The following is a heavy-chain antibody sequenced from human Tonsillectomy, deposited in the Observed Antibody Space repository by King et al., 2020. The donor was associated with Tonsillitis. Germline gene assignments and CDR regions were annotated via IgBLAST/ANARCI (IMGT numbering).Heavy chain of an antibody. D-gene: IGHD2-15*01. CDR3: ARSTDVVAVIAPRPYGMDV. CDR1: GYNFINYN. Sequence: VQLVESGAEVKKPGASVRLSCKASGYNFINYNILWFRQAPEKGLNWMGRMDPVDVTITFAKGFKDEFAVTRDTSTSMVYMDLRSLTSTDTGVYYCARSTDVVAVIAPRPYGMDVWGQGSPVIVSS. J-gene: IGHJ6*02. CDR2: MDPVDVTI. V-gene: IGHV1-46*01.